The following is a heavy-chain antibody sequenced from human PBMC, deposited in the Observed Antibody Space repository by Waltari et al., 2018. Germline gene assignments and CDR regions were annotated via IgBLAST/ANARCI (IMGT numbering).Heavy chain of an antibody. CDR3: ASRSYNWNYYYYMDV. Sequence: QVQLQQWGAGLLKPSETLSLTCAVYGGSFSGYYWSWIRQPPGKGLEWIGEINHSGSTNYNPSLKSRVTISVDTSKNQFSLKLSSVTAADTAVYYCASRSYNWNYYYYMDVWGKGTTVTVSS. CDR1: GGSFSGYY. V-gene: IGHV4-34*01. D-gene: IGHD1-20*01. J-gene: IGHJ6*03. CDR2: INHSGST.